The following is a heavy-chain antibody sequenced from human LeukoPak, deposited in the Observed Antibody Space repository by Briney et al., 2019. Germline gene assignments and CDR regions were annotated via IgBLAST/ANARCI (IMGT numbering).Heavy chain of an antibody. D-gene: IGHD6-19*01. CDR2: ISGSGGNT. CDR3: ATEASSGLED. Sequence: GGSLRLSCAASGFTFSDYAMTWVRQAPGKGLEWVSAISGSGGNTYYAGSVKGRFTISRDNSKNTLYLQMNNLGAEDTAVYYCATEASSGLEDWGQGILVTVSS. J-gene: IGHJ4*02. CDR1: GFTFSDYA. V-gene: IGHV3-23*01.